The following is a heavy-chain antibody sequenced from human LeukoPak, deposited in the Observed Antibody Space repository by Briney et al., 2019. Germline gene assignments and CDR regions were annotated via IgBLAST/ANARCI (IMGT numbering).Heavy chain of an antibody. CDR2: ISAYNGNT. J-gene: IGHJ4*02. CDR3: ARDRCSSTSCYFDY. D-gene: IGHD2-2*01. CDR1: GYTFTSYG. V-gene: IGHV1-18*04. Sequence: ASVKVSRKASGYTFTSYGISWVRQAPGQGLEWMGWISAYNGNTNYAQKLQGRVTMTTDTSTSTAYMELRSLRSDDTAVYYCARDRCSSTSCYFDYWGQGTLVTVSS.